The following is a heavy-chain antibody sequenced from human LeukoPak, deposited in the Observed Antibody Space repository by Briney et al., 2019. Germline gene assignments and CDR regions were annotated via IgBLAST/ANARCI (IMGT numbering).Heavy chain of an antibody. CDR1: GGSISSYY. CDR3: ARGGYDFWSGYYDY. Sequence: TSETLSLTCTVSGGSISSYYWSWIRQPPGKGLEWIGYIYYSGSTNYNPSLKSRVTISVDTSKNQFSLKLSSVTAADTAVYYCARGGYDFWSGYYDYWGQGTLVTVSS. CDR2: IYYSGST. V-gene: IGHV4-59*01. J-gene: IGHJ4*02. D-gene: IGHD3-3*01.